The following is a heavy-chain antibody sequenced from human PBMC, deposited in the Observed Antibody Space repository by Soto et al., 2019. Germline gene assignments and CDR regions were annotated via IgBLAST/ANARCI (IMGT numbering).Heavy chain of an antibody. J-gene: IGHJ4*02. CDR3: ARDPYYDFWSGYYGPSTYFDY. CDR2: INAGNGNT. Sequence: ASVKVSCKASGYTFSSSAMHWVRQAPGQRLEWMGWINAGNGNTKYSQKFQGRVTITRDTSASTAYMELSSLRSEDTAVYYCARDPYYDFWSGYYGPSTYFDYWGQGTLVTVSS. CDR1: GYTFSSSA. V-gene: IGHV1-3*01. D-gene: IGHD3-3*01.